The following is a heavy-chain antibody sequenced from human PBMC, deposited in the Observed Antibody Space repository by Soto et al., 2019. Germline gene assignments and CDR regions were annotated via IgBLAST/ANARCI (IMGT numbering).Heavy chain of an antibody. CDR2: IDYTGNT. CDR3: ARINKGYGTDC. V-gene: IGHV4-39*01. CDR1: GGSISSSSYY. J-gene: IGHJ4*02. Sequence: PSETLSLTCTVSGGSISSSSYYWGCIRQPPGKGLEWIASIDYTGNTFYNPSLTSRVTISVDTSKNQFSLKVTSVTAADAAVYYCARINKGYGTDCWGQGTLVTVSS. D-gene: IGHD5-18*01.